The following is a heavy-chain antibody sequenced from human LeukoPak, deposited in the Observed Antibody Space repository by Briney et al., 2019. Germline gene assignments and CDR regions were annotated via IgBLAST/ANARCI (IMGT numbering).Heavy chain of an antibody. D-gene: IGHD2-2*01. CDR3: ARDGAGHCSSTSCLHPIDY. Sequence: PSETLSLTCTVSGGSISSYYWSWIRQPAGRGLEWIGRIYTSGSTNYNPSLKSRVTMSVDTSKDQFSLKLSSVTAADTAVYYCARDGAGHCSSTSCLHPIDYWGQRTLVTVSS. J-gene: IGHJ4*02. CDR2: IYTSGST. V-gene: IGHV4-4*07. CDR1: GGSISSYY.